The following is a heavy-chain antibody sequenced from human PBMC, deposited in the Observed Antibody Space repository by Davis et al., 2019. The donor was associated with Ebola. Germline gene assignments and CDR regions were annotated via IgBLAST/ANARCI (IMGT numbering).Heavy chain of an antibody. D-gene: IGHD3-3*01. Sequence: SETLSLTCTVSGGSISSSSYYWGWIRQPPGKGLEWIGSIYYSGSTYYNPSLKSRVTISVDTSKNQFSLKLSSVTAADTAVYYCARAHYYDFWSGYPSGAFDIWGQGTMVTVSS. V-gene: IGHV4-39*01. CDR2: IYYSGST. CDR1: GGSISSSSYY. CDR3: ARAHYYDFWSGYPSGAFDI. J-gene: IGHJ3*02.